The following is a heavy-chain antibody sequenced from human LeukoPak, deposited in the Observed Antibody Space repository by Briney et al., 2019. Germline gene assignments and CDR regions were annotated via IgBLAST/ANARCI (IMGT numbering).Heavy chain of an antibody. CDR3: ARGLDGSFDY. CDR2: MYKHGSST. CDR1: GFTFSSYW. Sequence: GGSLRLSCAASGFTFSSYWMHWVRQAPGKGLVWVSRMYKHGSSTSYADSVKGLFTISRDNAKNTLYLQMNSLRDEDTAVYYCARGLDGSFDYWGLGTLVRFST. D-gene: IGHD1-14*01. J-gene: IGHJ4*02. V-gene: IGHV3-74*01.